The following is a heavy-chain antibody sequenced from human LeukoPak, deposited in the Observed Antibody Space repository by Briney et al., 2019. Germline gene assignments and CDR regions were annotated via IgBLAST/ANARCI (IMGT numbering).Heavy chain of an antibody. Sequence: SETLSLTCAVYGGSFSGYYWSWIRQPPGKGLEWIGEINHSGSTNYNPSLKSRVTISVDTSKNQFSLKLSSVTAADTAVHYCARGGAGTLRQKSAFDIWGQGTMVTVSS. V-gene: IGHV4-34*01. J-gene: IGHJ3*02. CDR3: ARGGAGTLRQKSAFDI. D-gene: IGHD6-13*01. CDR1: GGSFSGYY. CDR2: INHSGST.